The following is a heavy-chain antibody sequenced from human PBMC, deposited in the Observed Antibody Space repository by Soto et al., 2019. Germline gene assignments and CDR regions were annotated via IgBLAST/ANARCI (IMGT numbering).Heavy chain of an antibody. CDR2: INHSGST. J-gene: IGHJ4*02. V-gene: IGHV4-30-2*01. CDR1: GGSISSGGYS. D-gene: IGHD6-19*01. CDR3: ARGLITGSHYSGGWYYFDS. Sequence: PSETLSLTCAVSGGSISSGGYSWSWIRQPPGKGLEWIGYINHSGSTSYNPSLKSRVTISVHTSNSQFSLELSSVTAADTAVYYCARGLITGSHYSGGWYYFDSWGQGTQVTVSS.